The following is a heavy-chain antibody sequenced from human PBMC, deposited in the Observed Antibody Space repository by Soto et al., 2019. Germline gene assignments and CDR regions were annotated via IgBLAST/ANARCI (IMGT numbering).Heavy chain of an antibody. CDR2: IWNDGSNK. CDR1: GFTFSSYG. J-gene: IGHJ6*02. CDR3: AREGCSYSSSYIYYYGMDV. D-gene: IGHD6-13*01. Sequence: QVQLVESGGGVVQPGRSLRLSCAASGFTFSSYGMHWVSQAPGKGLEWVAVIWNDGSNKYYADSVKCRYTISRDNSKNTLYLHMNSLRAEDTAVYYCAREGCSYSSSYIYYYGMDVWGQGTTVTVSS. V-gene: IGHV3-33*01.